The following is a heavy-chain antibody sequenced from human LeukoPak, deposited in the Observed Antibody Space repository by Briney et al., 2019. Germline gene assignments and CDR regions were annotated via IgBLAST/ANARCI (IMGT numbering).Heavy chain of an antibody. CDR2: IYYSGST. CDR3: ARSYDSSGYYPKYHFDY. J-gene: IGHJ4*02. V-gene: IGHV4-59*01. CDR1: GGSISSYY. Sequence: SETLSLTCTVSGGSISSYYWSWIRQPPGKGLEWIGYIYYSGSTNYNPSLKSRVTISVDTSKNQFSLKLSSVTAADTAVYYCARSYDSSGYYPKYHFDYWGQGTLVTVSS. D-gene: IGHD3-22*01.